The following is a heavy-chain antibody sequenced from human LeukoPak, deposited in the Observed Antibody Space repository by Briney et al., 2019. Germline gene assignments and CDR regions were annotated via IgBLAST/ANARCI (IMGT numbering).Heavy chain of an antibody. Sequence: PSETLSLTGAVYGGSFSGYYWSWIRQPPGKGLEWIGEINHSGSTNYNPSLKSRVTISVDTSKNQFSLKLSSVTAADTAVYYCARLRGIAARRGDFDYWGQGTLVTVSS. CDR2: INHSGST. CDR3: ARLRGIAARRGDFDY. J-gene: IGHJ4*02. CDR1: GGSFSGYY. V-gene: IGHV4-34*01. D-gene: IGHD6-6*01.